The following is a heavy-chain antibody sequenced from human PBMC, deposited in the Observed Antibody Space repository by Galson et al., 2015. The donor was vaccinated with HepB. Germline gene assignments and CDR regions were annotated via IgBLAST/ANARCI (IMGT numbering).Heavy chain of an antibody. J-gene: IGHJ3*02. V-gene: IGHV3-48*02. CDR2: ISNSASTI. CDR1: GFTFSSYS. CDR3: ARLRRSQRPDAFDI. Sequence: SLRLSCAASGFTFSSYSMNWVRQAPGKGLEWVSYISNSASTIYYADSLKGRFTISRDNAKSSLYLQINSLRDEDTAVYYCARLRRSQRPDAFDICGQGTMVTVSS. D-gene: IGHD6-25*01.